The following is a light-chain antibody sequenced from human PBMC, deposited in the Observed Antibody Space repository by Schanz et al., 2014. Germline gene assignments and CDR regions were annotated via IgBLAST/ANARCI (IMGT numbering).Light chain of an antibody. CDR1: SSNIGAGYD. V-gene: IGLV1-40*01. J-gene: IGLJ3*02. CDR3: LSYDTSLGGRHWV. CDR2: GNT. Sequence: SVLTQPPSVSGAPGQRVTISCTGSSSNIGAGYDVHWYQQLPGTAPKLLIYGNTNRPSAVPDRFSGSKSGTSASLAISGLRSEDEADYYCLSYDTSLGGRHWVFGGGTKLTVL.